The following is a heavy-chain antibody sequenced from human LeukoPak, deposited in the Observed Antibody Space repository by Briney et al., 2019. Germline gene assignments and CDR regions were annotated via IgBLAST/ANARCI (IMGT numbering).Heavy chain of an antibody. J-gene: IGHJ5*02. D-gene: IGHD1-1*01. Sequence: KTSETLSLTCTVSGGSISDYHWSWIRQPPGKGLEYIGYIYNSGRTFYNPSLKSRVTISADTSKKQFSLKLTSVTAADTAVYYCAREAGGYRFDPWGQGTLVTVSS. V-gene: IGHV4-59*01. CDR3: AREAGGYRFDP. CDR2: IYNSGRT. CDR1: GGSISDYH.